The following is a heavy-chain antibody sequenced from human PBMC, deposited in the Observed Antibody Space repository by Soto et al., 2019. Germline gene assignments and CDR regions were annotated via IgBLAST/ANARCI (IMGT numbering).Heavy chain of an antibody. D-gene: IGHD3-16*01. CDR3: AKDRGTGGNSAFYFDY. CDR1: GFKFSNYA. J-gene: IGHJ4*02. Sequence: GGSLRLSCAASGFKFSNYAMSWVRQAPGKGLEWVSLISATGGGTYYADSAKGRFTISRDNSHNTLYLQVHSLTVEDTAVYYCAKDRGTGGNSAFYFDYWGQGAQETDYS. V-gene: IGHV3-23*01. CDR2: ISATGGGT.